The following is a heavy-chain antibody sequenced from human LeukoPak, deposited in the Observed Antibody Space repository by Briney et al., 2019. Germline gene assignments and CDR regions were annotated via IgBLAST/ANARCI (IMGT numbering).Heavy chain of an antibody. CDR3: ARQGSGDAFDI. Sequence: PSETLSLTCTVSSGSISSSSYYWGWIRQPPGKGLEWIGSIYYSGSTYYNPSLKSRVTISVDTSKNQFSLKLSSVTAADTAVYYCARQGSGDAFDIWGQGTMVTVSS. J-gene: IGHJ3*02. D-gene: IGHD6-19*01. CDR2: IYYSGST. CDR1: SGSISSSSYY. V-gene: IGHV4-39*01.